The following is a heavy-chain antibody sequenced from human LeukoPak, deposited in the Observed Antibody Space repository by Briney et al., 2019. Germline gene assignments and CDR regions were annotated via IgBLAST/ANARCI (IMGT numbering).Heavy chain of an antibody. D-gene: IGHD2-21*02. V-gene: IGHV3-23*01. Sequence: GGSLRLSCVASGFTFSSYAMSWVRQAPGKGLEWVSAISGSGGSTYYADSVKGRFTISRDNSKNTLYLQMNSLRAEDTAVYYRAKEAAAILWHYYYYMDVWGKGTTVAVSS. J-gene: IGHJ6*03. CDR1: GFTFSSYA. CDR3: AKEAAAILWHYYYYMDV. CDR2: ISGSGGST.